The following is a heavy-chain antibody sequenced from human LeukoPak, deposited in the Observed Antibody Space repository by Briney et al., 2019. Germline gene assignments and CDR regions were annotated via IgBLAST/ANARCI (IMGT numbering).Heavy chain of an antibody. CDR1: GFTFSSYS. CDR3: AKEDVPYYNILTGYPGGS. CDR2: ISSSSSYI. V-gene: IGHV3-21*01. D-gene: IGHD3-9*01. J-gene: IGHJ5*02. Sequence: PGGSLRLSCAASGFTFSSYSMNWVRQAPGKGLEWVSSISSSSSYIYYADSVKGRLTISRDNSKNTLYLQMNSLRAEDTAVYYCAKEDVPYYNILTGYPGGSWGQGTLVTVSS.